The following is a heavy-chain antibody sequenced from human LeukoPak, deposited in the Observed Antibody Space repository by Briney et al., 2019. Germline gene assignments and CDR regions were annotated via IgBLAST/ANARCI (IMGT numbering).Heavy chain of an antibody. Sequence: ASVKVSCKASGYTFRSYDITWVRQAPGQGLEWMGWISPNNGNTNYAQKFQGRVTMTEDTSTDTAYMELSSLRSEDTAVYYCAPQYYYDSSGPAGDYWGQGTLVTVSS. V-gene: IGHV1-18*01. J-gene: IGHJ4*02. CDR1: GYTFRSYD. CDR3: APQYYYDSSGPAGDY. D-gene: IGHD3-22*01. CDR2: ISPNNGNT.